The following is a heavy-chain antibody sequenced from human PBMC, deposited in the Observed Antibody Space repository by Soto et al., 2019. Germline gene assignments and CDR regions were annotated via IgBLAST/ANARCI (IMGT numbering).Heavy chain of an antibody. CDR1: GFTFSSYA. Sequence: EVQLLESWGGLVQPGGSLRLSCAASGFTFSSYAMSGVRQAPGKGLEWVSAISGSGGSTYYADSVKGRFTISRANSKNTLYLQRNSLRAEDTAVYYCAKTTGYGDYGSAFDICGQGTMVTVSS. CDR2: ISGSGGST. V-gene: IGHV3-23*01. J-gene: IGHJ3*02. CDR3: AKTTGYGDYGSAFDI. D-gene: IGHD4-17*01.